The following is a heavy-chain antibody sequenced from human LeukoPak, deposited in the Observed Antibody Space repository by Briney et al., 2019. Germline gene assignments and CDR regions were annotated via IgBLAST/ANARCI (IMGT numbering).Heavy chain of an antibody. CDR3: AKDYCGGECYDAFDI. V-gene: IGHV3-30*18. Sequence: GGSLRLSCAASGFTFDDYAMHWVRQAPGKGLEWVALISHDGSNKYYTDSVKGRFTISRDNSKNTLYLQMNSLRAEDTAVYYCAKDYCGGECYDAFDIWGQGTMATVSS. CDR2: ISHDGSNK. CDR1: GFTFDDYA. D-gene: IGHD2-21*01. J-gene: IGHJ3*02.